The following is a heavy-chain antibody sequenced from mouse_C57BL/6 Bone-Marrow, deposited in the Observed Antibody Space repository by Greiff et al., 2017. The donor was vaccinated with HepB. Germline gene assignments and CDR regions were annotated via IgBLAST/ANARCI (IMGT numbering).Heavy chain of an antibody. J-gene: IGHJ1*03. D-gene: IGHD1-1*01. Sequence: EVQLVESGGGLVQPVESLKLSCESNEYEFPSHDMSWVRKTPEKRLELVAAINSDGGSTYYPDTMERRFIISRDNTKKTLYLQMSSLRSEDTALYYCARQRYYYGSSYVWYFDVWGTGTTVTVSS. CDR3: ARQRYYYGSSYVWYFDV. CDR1: EYEFPSHD. V-gene: IGHV5-2*01. CDR2: INSDGGST.